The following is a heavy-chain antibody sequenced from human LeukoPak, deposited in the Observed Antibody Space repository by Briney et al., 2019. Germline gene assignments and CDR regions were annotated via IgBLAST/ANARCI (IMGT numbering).Heavy chain of an antibody. CDR1: GYTFTGYY. CDR2: INPNCGGT. D-gene: IGHD5-24*01. Sequence: GASVKVSCKASGYTFTGYYMHWVRQAPGQGLEWMGWINPNCGGTNYAQKFQGRVTMTRDTSISTAYMELSRLRSDDTAVYYCARGSFGWLQYYFDYWGQGTLVTVSS. CDR3: ARGSFGWLQYYFDY. J-gene: IGHJ4*02. V-gene: IGHV1-2*02.